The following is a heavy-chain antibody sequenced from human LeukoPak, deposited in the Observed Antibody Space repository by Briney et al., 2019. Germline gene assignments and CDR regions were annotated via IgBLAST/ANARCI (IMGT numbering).Heavy chain of an antibody. V-gene: IGHV3-48*02. CDR2: IFRGGSTM. CDR1: GFTVSSNY. Sequence: PGGSLRLSCAASGFTVSSNYMSWVRQAPGQGLEWISYIFRGGSTMSYADSVRGRFAISRDNVKNSLYLQMNSLRDEDTAVYYCARIEGFYLDYWGQGILVTVSS. CDR3: ARIEGFYLDY. J-gene: IGHJ4*02.